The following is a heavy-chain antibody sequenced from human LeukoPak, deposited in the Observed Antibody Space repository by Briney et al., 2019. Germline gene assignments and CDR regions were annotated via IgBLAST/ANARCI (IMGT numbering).Heavy chain of an antibody. CDR3: ARSIPGPHCGGGGCPPTLTPFDL. V-gene: IGHV3-30*02. J-gene: IGHJ4*02. CDR2: IRNDGTIK. D-gene: IGHD2-15*01. Sequence: GRSLRLSCAASGFTFSTYGMHWVRLAPGKGLEWVAFIRNDGTIKYYADSVKGRFTISRDNSKNTLYLQMNSLRAEDTAVYYCARSIPGPHCGGGGCPPTLTPFDLWGQGTLVTVSS. CDR1: GFTFSTYG.